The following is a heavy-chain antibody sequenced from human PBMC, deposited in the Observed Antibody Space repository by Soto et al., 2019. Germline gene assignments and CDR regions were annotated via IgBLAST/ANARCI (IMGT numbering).Heavy chain of an antibody. CDR1: GGTFSSYA. J-gene: IGHJ6*02. Sequence: QVQLVQSGAEVKKPGSSVKVSCKASGGTFSSYAISWVRQAPGQGLEWMGGFIPIFGTADYAQKIQGRVTITADESTSTAYMELRSLRSEDTAVYYCARGLTGTTLAYGMDVWGQGTTVTVSS. V-gene: IGHV1-69*12. CDR3: ARGLTGTTLAYGMDV. CDR2: FIPIFGTA. D-gene: IGHD1-7*01.